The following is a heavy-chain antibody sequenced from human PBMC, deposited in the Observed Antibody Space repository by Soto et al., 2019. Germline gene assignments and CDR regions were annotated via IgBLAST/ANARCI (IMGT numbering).Heavy chain of an antibody. V-gene: IGHV5-51*01. J-gene: IGHJ3*01. CDR1: GYTFTSYW. Sequence: GESLKISCKASGYTFTSYWIGWVRQMPEKGLEWMGIIYPGDSDTRYSPSFQGQVTISVDTSISTAYLQWSRLKASDSAIYYCARPYCSGGSCYSDAFDVWGQGTMVTVSS. CDR2: IYPGDSDT. D-gene: IGHD2-15*01. CDR3: ARPYCSGGSCYSDAFDV.